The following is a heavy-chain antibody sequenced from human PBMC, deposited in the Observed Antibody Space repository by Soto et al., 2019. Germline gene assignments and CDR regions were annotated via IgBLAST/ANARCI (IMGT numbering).Heavy chain of an antibody. CDR3: ARLNCSGGSCYYYYYGMDV. V-gene: IGHV5-51*01. CDR1: GNSFTSYW. J-gene: IGHJ6*02. CDR2: IYPGDSDT. D-gene: IGHD2-15*01. Sequence: GESLKISCKGSGNSFTSYWIGWVRQMPGKGLEWMGIIYPGDSDTRYSPSFQGQVTISADKSISTAYLQWSSLKASDTAMYYCARLNCSGGSCYYYYYGMDVWGQGTTVTVSS.